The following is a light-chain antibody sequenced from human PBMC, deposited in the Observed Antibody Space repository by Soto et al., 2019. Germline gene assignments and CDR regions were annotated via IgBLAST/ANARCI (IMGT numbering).Light chain of an antibody. CDR1: QGISSW. CDR3: QPAHTFPSLT. Sequence: DIQMTQSPSSVSASVGNRVTITCRASQGISSWLAWYQQKPGKAPNLLIYAASTLQSGVPSRFSGSGSGTDFTLTISGLQPEDFATYYCQPAHTFPSLTFGGGTRVPIK. CDR2: AAS. V-gene: IGKV1-12*02. J-gene: IGKJ4*01.